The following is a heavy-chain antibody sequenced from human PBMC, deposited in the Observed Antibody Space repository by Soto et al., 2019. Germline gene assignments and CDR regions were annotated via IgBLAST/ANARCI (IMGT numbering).Heavy chain of an antibody. D-gene: IGHD3-10*01. V-gene: IGHV3-30-3*01. CDR3: ARDGRNMVRGVTLPFYYYYYGMDV. J-gene: IGHJ6*02. Sequence: LRLSCAASGFTFSSYAMHWVRQAPGKGLEWVAVISYDGSNKYYADSVKGRFTISRDNSKNTLYLQMNSLRAEDTAVYYCARDGRNMVRGVTLPFYYYYYGMDVWGQGTTVTVSS. CDR1: GFTFSSYA. CDR2: ISYDGSNK.